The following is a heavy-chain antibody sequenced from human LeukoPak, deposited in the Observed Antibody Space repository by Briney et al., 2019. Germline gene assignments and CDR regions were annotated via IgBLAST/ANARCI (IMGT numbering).Heavy chain of an antibody. J-gene: IGHJ4*02. CDR3: ARGREKYYGSGSYGY. CDR1: GGSIKNYY. Sequence: SETLSLTCIVSGGSIKNYYWSWIRQPPGKGLEWIGYIFHTGSTTYNPSLKSRVTISVDMSKNQFSLRLYSVTAADTAVYYCARGREKYYGSGSYGYWGQGILVTVSS. V-gene: IGHV4-59*01. CDR2: IFHTGST. D-gene: IGHD3-10*01.